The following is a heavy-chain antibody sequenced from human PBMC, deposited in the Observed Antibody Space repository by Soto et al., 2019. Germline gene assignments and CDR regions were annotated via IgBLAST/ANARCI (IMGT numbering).Heavy chain of an antibody. CDR3: ASPYYYDSSGDYSGI. D-gene: IGHD3-22*01. Sequence: PSETLSLTCAVYGGSFSGYYWSWIRQPPGKGLEWIGEINHSRSTNYNPSLKSRFTISVDTSKNQFSLKLSSVTAADTAVYYCASPYYYDSSGDYSGIWGQGTLVTVSS. V-gene: IGHV4-34*01. CDR2: INHSRST. CDR1: GGSFSGYY. J-gene: IGHJ4*02.